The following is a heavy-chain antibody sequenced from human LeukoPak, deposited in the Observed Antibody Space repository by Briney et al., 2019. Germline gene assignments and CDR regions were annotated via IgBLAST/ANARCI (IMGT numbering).Heavy chain of an antibody. J-gene: IGHJ3*02. CDR3: ARAFVAVAAFDI. V-gene: IGHV3-23*03. Sequence: GGSLRLSCAASGFTFSSYAMSWVRQAPGKGLECVSVIYSGGSTYYGESVKGRFTISRDNSKNTLYLQMNSLRAEDTAVYYCARAFVAVAAFDIWGQGTMVTVSS. CDR1: GFTFSSYA. CDR2: IYSGGST. D-gene: IGHD6-19*01.